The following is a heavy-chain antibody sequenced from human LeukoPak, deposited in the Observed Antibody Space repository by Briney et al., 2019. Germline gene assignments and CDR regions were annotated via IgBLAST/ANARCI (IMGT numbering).Heavy chain of an antibody. D-gene: IGHD2-15*01. CDR1: GSIGIDGY. J-gene: IGHJ4*02. CDR3: AGASSDGVIIDATSFDL. CDR2: IYRGGAR. V-gene: IGHV3-66*01. Sequence: GGSLRLSCAVSGSIGIDGYMSWVRQAPGRGLEWLSVIYRGGARYYSDSVKGRFTISRDSSNNAWHLQLHNLRVEDTAVYYCAGASSDGVIIDATSFDLWGQGTLVIVSS.